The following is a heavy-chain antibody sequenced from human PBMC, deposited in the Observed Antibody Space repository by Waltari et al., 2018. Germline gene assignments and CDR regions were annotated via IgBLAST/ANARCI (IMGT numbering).Heavy chain of an antibody. CDR3: ARQISGIASGMDV. J-gene: IGHJ6*02. D-gene: IGHD6-13*01. CDR1: GYSFSNYW. V-gene: IGHV5-51*01. Sequence: VQLVQSGAEVQKPGDSLKISCKGAGYSFSNYWIGWVRQMPGKGPEWMGFIYPGDSDTRYSPSFQGQVTISADKSISTAYLQWSSLKASDTALFYCARQISGIASGMDVWGQGTTVTVSS. CDR2: IYPGDSDT.